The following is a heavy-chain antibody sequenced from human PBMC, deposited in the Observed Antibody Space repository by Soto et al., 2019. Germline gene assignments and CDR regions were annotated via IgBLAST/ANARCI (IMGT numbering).Heavy chain of an antibody. V-gene: IGHV1-18*04. D-gene: IGHD3-22*01. CDR1: GYHFVNYY. J-gene: IGHJ5*01. CDR3: ARQIATRTNWFDP. CDR2: VRAFNGKG. Sequence: QVQLVQSGTEVAKPGASVKVSCKTSGYHFVNYYINWVRQAPGQVLEGMGWVRAFNGKGDYAQKFQGRVTMTTDTSTSTAYMELRSLRSDDTATYYCARQIATRTNWFDPWGQGTLVTVST.